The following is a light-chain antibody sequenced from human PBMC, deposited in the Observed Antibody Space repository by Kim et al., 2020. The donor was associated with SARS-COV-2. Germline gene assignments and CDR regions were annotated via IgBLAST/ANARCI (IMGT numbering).Light chain of an antibody. Sequence: SYELTQPLSVSVALGQTARITCGGNNIGSKNVHWYQQKPGQAPVLVIYRDSNRPSGIPERFSGSNSGNTATLTISRAQAGDEADCYCQVWDSSTVFGGGTQLTVL. CDR1: NIGSKN. CDR2: RDS. V-gene: IGLV3-9*01. CDR3: QVWDSSTV. J-gene: IGLJ2*01.